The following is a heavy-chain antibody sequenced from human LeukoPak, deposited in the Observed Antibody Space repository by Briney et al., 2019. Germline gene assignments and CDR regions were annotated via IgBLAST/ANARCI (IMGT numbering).Heavy chain of an antibody. CDR2: VNAGNGNT. J-gene: IGHJ4*02. CDR1: GYTFTSYA. Sequence: GASVKVSCKASGYTFTSYAMHWVRQAPGQRLEWMGWVNAGNGNTKYSQKFQGRVTITRDTSASTAYMELSSLRSEDTAVYYCARDVYSSSSTDVFDYWGQGTLVTVSS. CDR3: ARDVYSSSSTDVFDY. D-gene: IGHD6-6*01. V-gene: IGHV1-3*01.